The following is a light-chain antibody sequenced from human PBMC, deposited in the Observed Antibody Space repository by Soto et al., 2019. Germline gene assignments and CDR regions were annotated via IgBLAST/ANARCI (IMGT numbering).Light chain of an antibody. V-gene: IGKV3-20*01. CDR2: GAS. CDR1: QTISGTY. CDR3: QQVNVYPST. J-gene: IGKJ4*01. Sequence: FVLTQSPGTLSLSPGERATLSCRASQTISGTYLAWYQQKPGQAPRLLIYGASRRAAGIPDRFSGGGSGTDFTLTINSLEPEDFATYYCQQVNVYPSTFGGGTKVDI.